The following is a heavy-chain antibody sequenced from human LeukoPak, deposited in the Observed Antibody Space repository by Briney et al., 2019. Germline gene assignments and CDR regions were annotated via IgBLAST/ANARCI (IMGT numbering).Heavy chain of an antibody. CDR1: GYTVTDNY. Sequence: GASVKVSCKASGYTVTDNYIHWMRQAPGQGPEWMGWIYPKSGGTNSAQKFQGSVTLTRDTSISTTYMELTGLRSDDTAVYYCARIAGSGSLNWFDPWGQGTLVIVSS. D-gene: IGHD3-10*01. CDR2: IYPKSGGT. V-gene: IGHV1-2*02. J-gene: IGHJ5*02. CDR3: ARIAGSGSLNWFDP.